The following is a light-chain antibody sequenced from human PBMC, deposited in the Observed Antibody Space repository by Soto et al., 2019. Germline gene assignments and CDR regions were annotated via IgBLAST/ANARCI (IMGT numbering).Light chain of an antibody. Sequence: EIVLTQSPVTLSLSPGERATLSCRASQSVGRDVAWYQPKPGQAPRLLIYDASNRATGIPARFSGSGSGTDFTLTVSSLESEDFAVYFCQQHSNWRLTFGGGTKVEI. J-gene: IGKJ4*01. CDR1: QSVGRD. CDR3: QQHSNWRLT. CDR2: DAS. V-gene: IGKV3-11*01.